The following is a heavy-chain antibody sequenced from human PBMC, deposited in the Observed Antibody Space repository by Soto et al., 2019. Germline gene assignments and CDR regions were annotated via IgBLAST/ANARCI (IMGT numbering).Heavy chain of an antibody. CDR1: GYTFTSYG. D-gene: IGHD2-15*01. CDR3: ARDDSCSGGSCYYYYYYYIDV. CDR2: ISAYNGNT. Sequence: QVQLVQSRAEVKKPGASVKVSCKASGYTFTSYGISWVRQAPGQGLEWMGWISAYNGNTNYAQKLQGRVTMTTDTSTSTAYMELRSLRSDDTAVYYCARDDSCSGGSCYYYYYYYIDVSGKGTTVTVSS. J-gene: IGHJ6*03. V-gene: IGHV1-18*01.